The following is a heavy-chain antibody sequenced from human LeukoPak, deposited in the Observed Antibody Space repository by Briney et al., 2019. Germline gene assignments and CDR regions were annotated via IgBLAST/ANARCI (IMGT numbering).Heavy chain of an antibody. CDR2: ISWNSGSI. Sequence: GGSLRLSCAASGFTFDDYAMHWVRQAPGKGLEWVSGISWNSGSIGYADSVKGRFTISRDNAKNSLYLQMNSLRAEDTAVYYCARQHGDAFDIWGQGTMVTVSS. V-gene: IGHV3-9*01. D-gene: IGHD1-1*01. CDR3: ARQHGDAFDI. J-gene: IGHJ3*02. CDR1: GFTFDDYA.